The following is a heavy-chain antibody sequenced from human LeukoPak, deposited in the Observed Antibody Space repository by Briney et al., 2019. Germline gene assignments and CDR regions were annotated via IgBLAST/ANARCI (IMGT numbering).Heavy chain of an antibody. D-gene: IGHD3-10*01. CDR1: GGSISSYY. V-gene: IGHV4-59*08. J-gene: IGHJ4*02. CDR3: GRGTRSSGLYH. CDR2: IYYSGST. Sequence: SETLSLTCTVSGGSISSYYWSWIRQPPGKGLEWIGYIYYSGSTNYNPSLKSRVTISVDTSKNQFSLKLSSVTAADTAVYYCGRGTRSSGLYHWGQGTLVTVSS.